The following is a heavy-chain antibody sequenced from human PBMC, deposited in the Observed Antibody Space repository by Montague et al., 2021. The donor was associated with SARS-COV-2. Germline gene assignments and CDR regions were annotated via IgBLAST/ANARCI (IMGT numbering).Heavy chain of an antibody. V-gene: IGHV3-30*04. CDR3: ARLYGSGSYYYDY. CDR2: ISYDGSNK. D-gene: IGHD3-10*01. Sequence: SLRLSCAASGFTFSSYAMHWVRQAPGKGLEWVAVISYDGSNKYYADPVKGRFTISRDNAKNTVYLQMNSLRADDTAVYYCARLYGSGSYYYDYWGQGTLVTVSS. CDR1: GFTFSSYA. J-gene: IGHJ4*02.